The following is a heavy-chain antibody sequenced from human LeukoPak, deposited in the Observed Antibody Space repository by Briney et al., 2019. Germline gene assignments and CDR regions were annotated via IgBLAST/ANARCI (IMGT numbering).Heavy chain of an antibody. D-gene: IGHD2-2*01. V-gene: IGHV3-23*01. CDR2: ISGSGGST. CDR3: AKDGRTAFDP. Sequence: PGCSLRLSYAASGFTFSSYSVSWVRQAPGQGLEWVSAISGSGGSTYYADSVKGRFTISRDNSKNTLYLQMDSLRAEDTAVYYCAKDGRTAFDPWGQGTLVTVSS. CDR1: GFTFSSYS. J-gene: IGHJ5*02.